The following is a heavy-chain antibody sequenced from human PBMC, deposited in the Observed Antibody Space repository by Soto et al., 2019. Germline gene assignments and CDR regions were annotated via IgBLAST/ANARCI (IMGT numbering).Heavy chain of an antibody. CDR2: IDPSDSYT. CDR1: GYSFTSYW. V-gene: IGHV5-10-1*01. J-gene: IGHJ4*02. Sequence: VSQKICGKGSGYSFTSYWISWVRQMNGKGLEWMGSIDPSDSYTNYSPSFQGHVTISACKSISTAYLQWSSLKASDTAMYYCARLYYAILTGYLLLDYWGQGTLGTGSS. CDR3: ARLYYAILTGYLLLDY. D-gene: IGHD3-9*01.